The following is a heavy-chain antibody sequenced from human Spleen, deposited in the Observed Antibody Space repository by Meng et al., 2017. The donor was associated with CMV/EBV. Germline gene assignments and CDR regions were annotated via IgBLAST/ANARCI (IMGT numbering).Heavy chain of an antibody. CDR2: IRSKANSYAT. J-gene: IGHJ4*02. CDR3: TRALSVEMATIKDY. Sequence: GGSLRLSCAASGFTFSGSAMHWVRQASGKGLEWVGRIRSKANSYATAYAASVKGRFTISRDDSKNTAYLQMNSLKTEDTAVYYCTRALSVEMATIKDYWGQGTLVTVSS. V-gene: IGHV3-73*01. D-gene: IGHD5-24*01. CDR1: GFTFSGSA.